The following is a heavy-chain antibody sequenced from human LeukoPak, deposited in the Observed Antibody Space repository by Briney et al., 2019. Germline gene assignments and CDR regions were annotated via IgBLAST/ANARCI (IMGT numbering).Heavy chain of an antibody. CDR3: ARDRDVPAIGMDV. J-gene: IGHJ6*02. V-gene: IGHV3-21*06. CDR1: GFTFSSYT. CDR2: ISSSSSYM. Sequence: GGSLRLSCAASGFTFSSYTMNWVRQAPGKGLEWVSSISSSSSYMYYADSVKGRFTISRDSAKNSLYLQMNSLRAEDTAVYYCARDRDVPAIGMDVWGQGTTVTVSS.